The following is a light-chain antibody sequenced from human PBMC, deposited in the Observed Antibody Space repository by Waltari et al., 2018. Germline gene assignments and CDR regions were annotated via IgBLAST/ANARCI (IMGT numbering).Light chain of an antibody. CDR3: SSYAGSSTLV. CDR2: EDT. J-gene: IGLJ3*02. Sequence: QSALTQPASVSASPGQSMTISCTGTSSDVGNYILVSWYQQHPGKAPKLMIYEDTKRPSEGSTRFSGSKSGNTASLTSSVLQAEDEADYFCSSYAGSSTLVFGGGTKLTVL. CDR1: SSDVGNYIL. V-gene: IGLV2-23*01.